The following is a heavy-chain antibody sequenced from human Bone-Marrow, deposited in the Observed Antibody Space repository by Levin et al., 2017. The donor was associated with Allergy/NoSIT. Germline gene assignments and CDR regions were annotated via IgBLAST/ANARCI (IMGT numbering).Heavy chain of an antibody. CDR3: ARDPDLPPTLDYFDY. CDR1: GFTFSSYA. D-gene: IGHD1-14*01. V-gene: IGHV3-30*04. J-gene: IGHJ4*02. CDR2: ISYDGSNK. Sequence: LPGGSLRLSCAASGFTFSSYAMHWVRQAPGKGLEWVAVISYDGSNKYYADSVKGRFTISRDNSKNTLYLQMNSLRAEDTAVYYCARDPDLPPTLDYFDYWGQGTLVTVSS.